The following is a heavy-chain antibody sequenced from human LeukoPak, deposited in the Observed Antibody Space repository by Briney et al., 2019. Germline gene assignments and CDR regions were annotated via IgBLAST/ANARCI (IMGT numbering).Heavy chain of an antibody. D-gene: IGHD5-12*01. CDR3: ARGEGYGYYYYGMDV. CDR2: INHSGST. J-gene: IGHJ6*02. CDR1: GGSFSGYY. Sequence: SETLSLTCAVYGGSFSGYYWSWIRQPPGKGLEWIGEINHSGSTNYNPSLKSRVTISVDTPKNQFSLKLSSVTAADTAVYYCARGEGYGYYYYGMDVWGQGTTVTVSS. V-gene: IGHV4-34*01.